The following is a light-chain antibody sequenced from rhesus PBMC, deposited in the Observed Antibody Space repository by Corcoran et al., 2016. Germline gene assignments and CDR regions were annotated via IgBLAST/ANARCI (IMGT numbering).Light chain of an antibody. Sequence: DIQMTQSPSSLPASVGDTVSIPCRASQGIINGLAWYQQKPGKAPKLLIYKASTVQSGVPSRFSGSGSGTAFTLTISSLQSEDFAAYYCQQYFSRPYRFGQGTKVEI. V-gene: IGKV1-22*01. CDR1: QGIING. CDR2: KAS. CDR3: QQYFSRPYR. J-gene: IGKJ2*01.